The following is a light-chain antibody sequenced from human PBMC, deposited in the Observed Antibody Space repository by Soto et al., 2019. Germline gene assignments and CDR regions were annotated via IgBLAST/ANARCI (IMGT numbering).Light chain of an antibody. CDR1: QSVSNNY. J-gene: IGKJ4*01. V-gene: IGKV3-20*01. Sequence: EIVLTQSPGTLSLSPGEIATLSFRASQSVSNNYLAWYQQKPGQAPRLLIYGASNRATGIPDRFSGGGSGTDFTLTISSLQAEDVAVYYCQQHYSAPALTFGGGTKVDIK. CDR3: QQHYSAPALT. CDR2: GAS.